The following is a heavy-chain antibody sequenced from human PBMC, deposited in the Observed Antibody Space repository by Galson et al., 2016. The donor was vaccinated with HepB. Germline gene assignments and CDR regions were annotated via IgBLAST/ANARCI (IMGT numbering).Heavy chain of an antibody. CDR2: INPGNGHT. J-gene: IGHJ4*02. V-gene: IGHV1-3*01. CDR1: GGTFSSYS. Sequence: SVKVSCKASGGTFSSYSICWVRQAPGQGLEWMGWINPGNGHTKNSQKFQGRVTISRDTSASTAYMELSSLRSEDTAVYYCARRYCSGNKCCFDYWGQGTLVTVSS. D-gene: IGHD2-15*01. CDR3: ARRYCSGNKCCFDY.